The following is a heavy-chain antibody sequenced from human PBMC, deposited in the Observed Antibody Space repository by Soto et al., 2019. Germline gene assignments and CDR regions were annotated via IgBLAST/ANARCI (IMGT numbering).Heavy chain of an antibody. CDR2: ISGSGETI. V-gene: IGHV3-23*01. CDR3: AKGLXVGTSKAKNFDY. Sequence: EVQLLESGGGLVQPGGSLRLACAASGFTFSSYAMSWVRQAPGKGLEWVSSISGSGETIYYADSVKGRFSISRDXSKXXXXXXXXXXXXXXXXXXYCAKGLXVGTSKAKNFDYWGQGTLVIVSS. J-gene: IGHJ4*02. CDR1: GFTFSSYA. D-gene: IGHD1-26*01.